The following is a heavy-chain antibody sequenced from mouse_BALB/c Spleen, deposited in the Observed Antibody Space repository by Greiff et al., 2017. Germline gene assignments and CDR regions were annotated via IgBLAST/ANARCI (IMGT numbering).Heavy chain of an antibody. CDR3: AREVDYDEAWFAY. D-gene: IGHD2-4*01. CDR2: ISSGGST. V-gene: IGHV5-6-5*01. Sequence: EVQRVESGGGLVKPGGSLKLSCAASGFTFSSYAMSWVRQTPEKRLEWVASISSGGSTYYPDSVKGRFTIPRDNARNILYLQMSSLRSEDTAMYYCAREVDYDEAWFAYWGQGTLVTVSA. CDR1: GFTFSSYA. J-gene: IGHJ3*01.